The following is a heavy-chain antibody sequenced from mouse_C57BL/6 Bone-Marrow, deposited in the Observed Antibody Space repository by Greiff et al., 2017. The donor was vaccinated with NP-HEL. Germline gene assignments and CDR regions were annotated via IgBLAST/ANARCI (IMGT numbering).Heavy chain of an antibody. CDR3: AREYYYGSSYDYYAMDY. D-gene: IGHD1-1*01. CDR2: IYPRSGNT. J-gene: IGHJ4*01. CDR1: GYTFTSYG. Sequence: QVQLQQSGAELARPGASVKLSCKASGYTFTSYGISWVKQRTGQGLEWIGEIYPRSGNTYYNEKFKGKATLTADKSSSTAYMELRSLTSEDSAVYFCAREYYYGSSYDYYAMDYWGQGTSVTVSS. V-gene: IGHV1-81*01.